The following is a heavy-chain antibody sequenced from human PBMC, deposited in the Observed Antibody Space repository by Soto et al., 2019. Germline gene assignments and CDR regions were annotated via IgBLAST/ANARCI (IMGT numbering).Heavy chain of an antibody. CDR1: GYTFTSYA. D-gene: IGHD6-19*01. V-gene: IGHV1-3*01. Sequence: ASVKVSCKASGYTFTSYAMHWVRQAPGQRLEWMGWINAGNGNTKYSQKFQGRVTITRDTSASTAYIELSSLRSEDTAVYYCGMGSGWYRALDYWGQGTLVTVSS. CDR2: INAGNGNT. J-gene: IGHJ4*02. CDR3: GMGSGWYRALDY.